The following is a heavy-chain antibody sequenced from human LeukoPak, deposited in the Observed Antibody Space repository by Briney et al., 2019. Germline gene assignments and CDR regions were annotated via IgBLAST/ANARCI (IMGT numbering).Heavy chain of an antibody. CDR2: IWYDGSNK. CDR3: ARDYDSSWYPVYYGMDV. V-gene: IGHV3-33*01. CDR1: GFTFSSYG. J-gene: IGHJ6*04. D-gene: IGHD6-13*01. Sequence: GRSLRLSCAASGFTFSSYGMHWVRQAPSKGLEWVAVIWYDGSNKYYADSVKGRFTISRDNSKNTLYLQMNSLRAEDTAVYYCARDYDSSWYPVYYGMDVWGKGTTVTVSS.